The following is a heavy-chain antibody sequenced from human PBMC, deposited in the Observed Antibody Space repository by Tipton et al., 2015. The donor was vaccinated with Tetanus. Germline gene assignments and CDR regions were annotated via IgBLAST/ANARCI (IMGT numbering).Heavy chain of an antibody. D-gene: IGHD2-2*01. J-gene: IGHJ4*02. V-gene: IGHV4-59*08. Sequence: GLVKPSETLSLICTVSGGSMNSYYWSWIRQPPGKGLEWIGYIYYTGSTNYNPSLKSGVTISLDTSKNQFSLRLNSVTAVDTAVYYCAKSDRVTRTSWYFHDWGQGTLVTVSS. CDR1: GGSMNSYY. CDR3: AKSDRVTRTSWYFHD. CDR2: IYYTGST.